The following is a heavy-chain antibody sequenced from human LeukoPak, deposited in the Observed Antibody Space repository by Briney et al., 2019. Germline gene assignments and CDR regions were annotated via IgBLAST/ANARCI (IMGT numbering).Heavy chain of an antibody. CDR3: ARLGDCSGGSCYSPFDY. J-gene: IGHJ4*02. CDR2: IYPGDSDT. Sequence: GESLKISCKDSGYSFTSYWIGWVRQMPGKGLEWMGIIYPGDSDTRYSPSFQGQVTISADKSISTAYLQWSSLKASDTAMYYCARLGDCSGGSCYSPFDYWGQGTLVTVSS. D-gene: IGHD2-15*01. V-gene: IGHV5-51*01. CDR1: GYSFTSYW.